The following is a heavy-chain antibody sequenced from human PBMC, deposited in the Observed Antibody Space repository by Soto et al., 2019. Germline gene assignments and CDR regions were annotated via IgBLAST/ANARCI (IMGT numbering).Heavy chain of an antibody. J-gene: IGHJ4*02. CDR2: INTDGSTT. Sequence: EVQLVESGGGLVQPGGSLRLSCAASGFTFSNYWMHWVRQVPGTGLVWASRINTDGSTTSYADSVKGRFTISRDNAKDTLYLQMNSLRAEDTAVYYCARVRNGDWYFDYWGQGTLVTISS. CDR3: ARVRNGDWYFDY. V-gene: IGHV3-74*01. CDR1: GFTFSNYW. D-gene: IGHD4-17*01.